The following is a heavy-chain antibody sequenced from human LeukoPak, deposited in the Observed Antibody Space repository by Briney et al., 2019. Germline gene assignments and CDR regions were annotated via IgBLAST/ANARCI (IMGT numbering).Heavy chain of an antibody. V-gene: IGHV3-30-3*01. CDR2: ISYDGSNK. CDR1: GFTFSSYA. Sequence: GRSLRLSCAASGFTFSSYAMHWVRQAPGKGLEWVAVISYDGSNKYYADSVKGRFTISRDNSKNTLYLQMNSLRAEDTAAYYCARERGGELLRMTDAFDIWGQGTMVTVSP. J-gene: IGHJ3*02. CDR3: ARERGGELLRMTDAFDI. D-gene: IGHD1-26*01.